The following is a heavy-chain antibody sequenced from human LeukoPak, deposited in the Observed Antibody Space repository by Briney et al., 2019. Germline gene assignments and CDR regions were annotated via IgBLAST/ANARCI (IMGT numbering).Heavy chain of an antibody. D-gene: IGHD3-22*01. CDR3: ARAMIVVVDAFDI. CDR1: GYTFTGYY. J-gene: IGHJ3*02. CDR2: MNPNSGGT. Sequence: GASVKVSCKASGYTFTGYYMHWVRQAPGQGLEWMGRMNPNSGGTNYAQKFQGRVTMTRDTSISTAYMELSRLRSDDTAVYYCARAMIVVVDAFDIWGQGTMVTVSS. V-gene: IGHV1-2*06.